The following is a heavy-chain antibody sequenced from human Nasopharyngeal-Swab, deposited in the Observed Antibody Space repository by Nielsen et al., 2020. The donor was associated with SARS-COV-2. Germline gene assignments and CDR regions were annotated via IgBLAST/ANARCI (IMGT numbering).Heavy chain of an antibody. CDR1: GFTFSSYA. D-gene: IGHD6-19*01. CDR3: ARGLKYSSGWYSYYYYGMDV. V-gene: IGHV3-30-3*01. CDR2: ISYDGSNK. Sequence: GESLKISCAASGFTFSSYAMHWVRQAPGKGLEWVAVISYDGSNKYYADSVKGRFTISRDNSKNTLYLQMNSLRAEGTAVYYCARGLKYSSGWYSYYYYGMDVWGQGTTVTVSS. J-gene: IGHJ6*02.